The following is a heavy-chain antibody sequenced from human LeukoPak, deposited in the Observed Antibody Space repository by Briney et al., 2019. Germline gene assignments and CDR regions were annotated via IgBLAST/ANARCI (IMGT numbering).Heavy chain of an antibody. CDR3: ARDTDIVVVPAAMSDPNWFDP. J-gene: IGHJ5*02. CDR1: GYTFTSYD. Sequence: ASVKVSCKASGYTFTSYDINWVRQATGQGLEWMGWMNPNSGNTGYVQKFQGRVTMTRNTSISTAYMELSSLRSEDTAVYYCARDTDIVVVPAAMSDPNWFDPWGQGTLVTVSS. CDR2: MNPNSGNT. D-gene: IGHD2-2*01. V-gene: IGHV1-8*01.